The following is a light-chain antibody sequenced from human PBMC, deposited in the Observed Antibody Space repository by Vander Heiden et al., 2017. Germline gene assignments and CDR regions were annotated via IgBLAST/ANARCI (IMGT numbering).Light chain of an antibody. CDR2: GAS. CDR3: QQYNNWPPWT. CDR1: QSVSSN. Sequence: DIVMTQSPATLSVSPGERATISCWARQSVSSNLAGYQQKPGQAPRLLIYGASTRATGIPARFSGSGSGTEFTLTISSLQSEDFAVYYCQQYNNWPPWTFGQGTKVEIK. J-gene: IGKJ1*01. V-gene: IGKV3-15*01.